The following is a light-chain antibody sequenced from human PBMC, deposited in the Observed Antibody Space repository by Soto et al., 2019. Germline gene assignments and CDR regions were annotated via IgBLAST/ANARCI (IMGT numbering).Light chain of an antibody. CDR2: AAY. CDR1: QDINNY. CDR3: QQSYSTPPYT. Sequence: DIQMTQSPSSLSTSVGDRVTITCRASQDINNYLNWYQQKPGKAPKLLIFAAYNLQSGVPSRFRGSGSGTDFTLTISSLQPEDFATYTCQQSYSTPPYTFEQGTKL. J-gene: IGKJ2*01. V-gene: IGKV1-39*01.